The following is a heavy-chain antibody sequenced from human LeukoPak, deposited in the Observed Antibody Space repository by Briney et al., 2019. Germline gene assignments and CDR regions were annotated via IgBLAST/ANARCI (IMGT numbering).Heavy chain of an antibody. Sequence: ASAKVSCKASGYTFTSYGISWVRQAPGQGLEWMGWISAYNGNTNYAQKLQGRVTMTTDTSTSTAYMELRSLRSDDTAVYYCARVRGYYDSSGPRDYWGQGTLVTVSS. CDR3: ARVRGYYDSSGPRDY. V-gene: IGHV1-18*01. CDR2: ISAYNGNT. D-gene: IGHD3-22*01. CDR1: GYTFTSYG. J-gene: IGHJ4*02.